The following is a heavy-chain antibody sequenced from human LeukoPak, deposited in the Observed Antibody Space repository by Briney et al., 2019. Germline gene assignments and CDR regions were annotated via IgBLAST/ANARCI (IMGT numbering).Heavy chain of an antibody. CDR3: ARMMVIANAFDI. J-gene: IGHJ3*02. Sequence: PSEPLSLTCTLSVGSIRRYYWSWIPQSAGEGVVWIGGIYTSGSTNYNPSLKSRVTMSVDTSKNQFSLKLSSVTAADTAVYYCARMMVIANAFDIWGQGTMVRLF. CDR1: VGSIRRYY. D-gene: IGHD2-21*01. V-gene: IGHV4-4*07. CDR2: IYTSGST.